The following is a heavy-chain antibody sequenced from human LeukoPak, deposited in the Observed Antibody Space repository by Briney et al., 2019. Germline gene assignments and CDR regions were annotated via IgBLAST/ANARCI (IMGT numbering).Heavy chain of an antibody. V-gene: IGHV4-39*07. CDR1: GGSISSSSYY. CDR3: ARDDRGGYNYGFDY. CDR2: IYYSGST. D-gene: IGHD5-18*01. Sequence: PSETLSLTCTVSGGSISSSSYYWGWIRQPPGKGLEWIGSIYYSGSTYYNPSLKSRVTISVDTSKNQFSLQLSSVTAADTAVYYCARDDRGGYNYGFDYWVQGTLVTVSS. J-gene: IGHJ4*02.